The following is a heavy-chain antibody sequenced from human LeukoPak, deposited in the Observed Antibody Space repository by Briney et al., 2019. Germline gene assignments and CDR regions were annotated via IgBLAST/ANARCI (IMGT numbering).Heavy chain of an antibody. Sequence: GGSLRLSCAASGFTFSSYAMHWVRQAPGKGLEYVSAISSNGGSTYYANSVKGRFTISRDNSKNTVYLQMGSLRAEDMAVYYCARASYGYGNSWFDPWGQGTLVTVSS. J-gene: IGHJ5*02. CDR2: ISSNGGST. CDR1: GFTFSSYA. D-gene: IGHD5-18*01. CDR3: ARASYGYGNSWFDP. V-gene: IGHV3-64*01.